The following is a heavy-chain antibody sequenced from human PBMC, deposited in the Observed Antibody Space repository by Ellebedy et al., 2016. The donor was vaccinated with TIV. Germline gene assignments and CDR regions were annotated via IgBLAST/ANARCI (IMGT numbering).Heavy chain of an antibody. D-gene: IGHD4-17*01. CDR2: IDFSETT. CDR3: ARHLMPTGRINP. CDR1: GDSLSSRSYY. V-gene: IGHV4-39*01. Sequence: SEPLSLTXTVSGDSLSSRSYYWGWIRQSAGTGLQWIGSIDFSETTYHNPSLKRRLTISVDTSKNQFSLNLNSVTAADTAVYYCARHLMPTGRINPWGQGTLVTVSS. J-gene: IGHJ5*02.